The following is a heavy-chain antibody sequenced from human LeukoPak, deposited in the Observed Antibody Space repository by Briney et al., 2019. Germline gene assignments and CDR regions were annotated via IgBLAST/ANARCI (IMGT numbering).Heavy chain of an antibody. CDR2: ISYDGSNK. CDR3: AKADYYGSGSYYYFDY. J-gene: IGHJ4*02. Sequence: GGSLRLSCAASGFTFSSYGMHWVRQAPGKGLEWVAVISYDGSNKYYADSVKGRFTISRDNSKNTLYLQMNSLRAEDTAVYYCAKADYYGSGSYYYFDYWGQGTLVTVSS. CDR1: GFTFSSYG. D-gene: IGHD3-10*01. V-gene: IGHV3-30*18.